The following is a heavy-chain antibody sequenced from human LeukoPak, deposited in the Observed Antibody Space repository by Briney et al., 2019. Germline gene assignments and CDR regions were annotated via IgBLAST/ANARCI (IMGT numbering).Heavy chain of an antibody. V-gene: IGHV1-18*01. Sequence: ASVKVSCKASGYTFTSYGISWVRQAPGQGLEWMGWISAYNGNTNYAQKLQGRVTMTTDTSTSTAYMELRSLRSDDTAVYYCAREGADFWSGYYPDYWGQGILVTVSS. D-gene: IGHD3-3*01. CDR1: GYTFTSYG. CDR3: AREGADFWSGYYPDY. J-gene: IGHJ4*02. CDR2: ISAYNGNT.